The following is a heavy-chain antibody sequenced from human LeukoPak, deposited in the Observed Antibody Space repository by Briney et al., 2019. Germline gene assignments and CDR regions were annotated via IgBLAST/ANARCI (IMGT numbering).Heavy chain of an antibody. V-gene: IGHV4-38-2*02. D-gene: IGHD3-22*01. CDR3: ARGTWLFADY. CDR1: GYSISSGYY. CDR2: IYHSGST. J-gene: IGHJ4*02. Sequence: SETLSLTCTVSGYSISSGYYWGWIRQPPGKGLEWIGSIYHSGSTYYNPSLKSRVTISVDTSKNQFSLKLSSVTAADTAVYYCARGTWLFADYWRQGTLVTVSS.